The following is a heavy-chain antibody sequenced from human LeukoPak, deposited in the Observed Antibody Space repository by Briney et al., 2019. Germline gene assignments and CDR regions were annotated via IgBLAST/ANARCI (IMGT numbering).Heavy chain of an antibody. V-gene: IGHV4-34*01. CDR1: GGSFSGYY. D-gene: IGHD6-19*01. CDR2: INHSGGT. CDR3: ARGLGKAVAGLNWFDP. J-gene: IGHJ5*02. Sequence: SETLSLTCAVYGGSFSGYYWSWIRQPPGKGLEWIGEINHSGGTNYNPSLKSRVTISVDTSKNQFSLKLSSVTAADTAVYYCARGLGKAVAGLNWFDPWGQGTLVTVSS.